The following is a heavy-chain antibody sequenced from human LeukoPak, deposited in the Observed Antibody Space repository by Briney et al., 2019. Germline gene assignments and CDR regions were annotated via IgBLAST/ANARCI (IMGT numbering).Heavy chain of an antibody. J-gene: IGHJ4*02. CDR1: GYSFTNYG. D-gene: IGHD2-2*01. CDR2: ISGYSGNT. Sequence: ASVKVSCKASGYSFTNYGITWVRQAPGQGLEWMGWISGYSGNTNYAQKLQGRVTMTTDTSTSTAYMELRGLRSDDTAVYYCARGGLSSTRKTSFDYWGQGTLVTVSS. V-gene: IGHV1-18*01. CDR3: ARGGLSSTRKTSFDY.